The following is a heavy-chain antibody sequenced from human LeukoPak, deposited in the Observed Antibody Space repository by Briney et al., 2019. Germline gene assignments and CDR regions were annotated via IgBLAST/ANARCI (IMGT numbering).Heavy chain of an antibody. CDR3: ARDKGPQFGTMVREVIRPVLDAFDL. CDR2: ISSSTSAI. CDR1: GVTFSSYA. D-gene: IGHD3-10*01. Sequence: PGGSLRLSCAASGVTFSSYAMNWVRQAPGKGLEWVSYISSSTSAIYYADSVKGRFTISRDNAKNSLYLQMNRLRDEDTAVYYCARDKGPQFGTMVREVIRPVLDAFDLWGQGTMVTVSS. J-gene: IGHJ3*01. V-gene: IGHV3-48*02.